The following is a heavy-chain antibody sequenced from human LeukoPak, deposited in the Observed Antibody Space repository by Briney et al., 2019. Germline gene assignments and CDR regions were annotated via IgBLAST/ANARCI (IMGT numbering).Heavy chain of an antibody. Sequence: GASVNVSCKSSGYTFTSYGISWVRQAPGQGLEWMGWISAYNGNTNYAQKLQGRVTMTTDTSTSTVYMELRSLRSDDTAVYYCAREGITFGGVIVLADYWGQGTLVTVSS. CDR3: AREGITFGGVIVLADY. J-gene: IGHJ4*02. D-gene: IGHD3-16*02. CDR2: ISAYNGNT. V-gene: IGHV1-18*01. CDR1: GYTFTSYG.